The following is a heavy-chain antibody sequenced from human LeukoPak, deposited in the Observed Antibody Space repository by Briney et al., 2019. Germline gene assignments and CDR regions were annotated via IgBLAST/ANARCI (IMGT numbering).Heavy chain of an antibody. CDR2: ISWNSGSI. D-gene: IGHD3-16*01. Sequence: GRSLRLSCAASGFTFDDYAMHWVRQAPGKGLEWVSGISWNSGSIGYADSVKGRFTISRDNAKNSLYLQMNSLRAEDTALYYCAKGDYGTRPPYFDHWGQGTLVTVSS. CDR3: AKGDYGTRPPYFDH. V-gene: IGHV3-9*01. J-gene: IGHJ4*02. CDR1: GFTFDDYA.